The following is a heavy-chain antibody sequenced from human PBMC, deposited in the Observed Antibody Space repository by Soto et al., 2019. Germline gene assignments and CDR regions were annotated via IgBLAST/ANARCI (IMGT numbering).Heavy chain of an antibody. J-gene: IGHJ5*02. CDR3: ARDLQAGTDNVNWFAP. D-gene: IGHD1-1*01. V-gene: IGHV3-30*04. Sequence: QVHLGESGGGVVQPGRSLRLSCAASGFSISRSAMHWVRQAPGKGLEWVAVIAYDGSNRWYADSAKGRFTIARDNSKNTVYLQMSSLRGEDTAVYYCARDLQAGTDNVNWFAPWGQGTLVTVSS. CDR1: GFSISRSA. CDR2: IAYDGSNR.